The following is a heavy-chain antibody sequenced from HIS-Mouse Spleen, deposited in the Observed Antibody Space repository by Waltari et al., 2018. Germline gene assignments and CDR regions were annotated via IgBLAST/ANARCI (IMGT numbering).Heavy chain of an antibody. CDR3: AKEIYLRTYGGNSLDY. CDR1: GFTFSSYG. D-gene: IGHD4-17*01. J-gene: IGHJ4*02. V-gene: IGHV3-33*06. CDR2: IWYDGSNK. Sequence: QVQLVESGGGVVQPGRSLRLSCAASGFTFSSYGMHWVRQAPGKGLEWVAVIWYDGSNKYYADSVKGRFTISRDNSKNTLYLQMNSLRAEDTAVYYCAKEIYLRTYGGNSLDYWGQGTLVTVSS.